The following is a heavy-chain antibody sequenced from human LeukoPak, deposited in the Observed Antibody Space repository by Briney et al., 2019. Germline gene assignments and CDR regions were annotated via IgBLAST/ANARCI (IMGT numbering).Heavy chain of an antibody. D-gene: IGHD2-2*01. V-gene: IGHV3-15*01. CDR2: IKSKTDGGTT. Sequence: GGSLRLSCAASGFTFSSYAMSWVRQAPGKGLEWVGRIKSKTDGGTTDYAAPVKGRFTISRDDSKNTLYLQMNSLKTEDTAVYYCTTSGIPSYYFDYWGQGTLVTVSS. J-gene: IGHJ4*02. CDR3: TTSGIPSYYFDY. CDR1: GFTFSSYA.